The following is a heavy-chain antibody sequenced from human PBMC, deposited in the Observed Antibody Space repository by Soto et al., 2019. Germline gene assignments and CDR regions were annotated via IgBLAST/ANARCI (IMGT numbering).Heavy chain of an antibody. D-gene: IGHD2-15*01. Sequence: EVQLLESGGGLVQPGGSLRLSCTASGFTFYTYAMTWVRQAPGKGLEWVSSITDTGVTTYYADSVKGRSTISRDNSKNTLYLQMNSLRIDDSAVYYCAKDTPVVMFLFDSWGRGTLVTVSS. CDR3: AKDTPVVMFLFDS. CDR1: GFTFYTYA. CDR2: ITDTGVTT. V-gene: IGHV3-23*01. J-gene: IGHJ4*02.